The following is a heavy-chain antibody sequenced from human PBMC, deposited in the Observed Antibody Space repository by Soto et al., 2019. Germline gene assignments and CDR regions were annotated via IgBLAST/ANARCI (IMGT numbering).Heavy chain of an antibody. CDR1: GGSISSHY. V-gene: IGHV4-59*11. J-gene: IGHJ4*02. CDR3: AGDPG. Sequence: QVQLQESGPGLVKPSETLSLTCTVSGGSISSHYWSWIRQPPGKGLEWIGYIFYSGSTNYNPSLKSRVTISVETSKNQFSLRLRSVTAADTAVYYCAGDPGWGQGTLVTVSS. CDR2: IFYSGST.